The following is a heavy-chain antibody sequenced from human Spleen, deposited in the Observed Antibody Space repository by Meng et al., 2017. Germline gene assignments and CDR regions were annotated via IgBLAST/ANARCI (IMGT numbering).Heavy chain of an antibody. CDR2: IIPMYGTA. Sequence: SVKVSCKASGGTFSSYAINWVRQAPGQGLEWMGGIIPMYGTANYAQNFQDRATITADKSTSTVYMELRGLRSEDTAVYHCATFPRTAATSSYFDSWGQGTLVTVSS. D-gene: IGHD1-1*01. CDR3: ATFPRTAATSSYFDS. V-gene: IGHV1-69*06. J-gene: IGHJ4*02. CDR1: GGTFSSYA.